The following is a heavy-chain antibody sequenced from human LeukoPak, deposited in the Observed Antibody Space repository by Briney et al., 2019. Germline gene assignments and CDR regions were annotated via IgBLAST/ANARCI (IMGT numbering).Heavy chain of an antibody. CDR3: IADVAEFSPSAMDV. CDR2: IKSKANGDTM. J-gene: IGHJ6*02. V-gene: IGHV3-15*05. Sequence: GGSLRLSCATAGFTFTNAWMRWVRQAPGEGLEWVGRIKSKANGDTMNCAAPVKGRFTISRDDSNNILYLQMNSLKTEDTAVYYCIADVAEFSPSAMDVRGQGTTVTVSS. CDR1: GFTFTNAW. D-gene: IGHD3-10*01.